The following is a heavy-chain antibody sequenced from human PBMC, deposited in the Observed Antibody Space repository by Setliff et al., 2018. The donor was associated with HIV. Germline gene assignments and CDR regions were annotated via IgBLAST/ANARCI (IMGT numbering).Heavy chain of an antibody. J-gene: IGHJ6*02. CDR3: AKDWKVWFGELSQDYYYGMDV. CDR1: GFNFSSHT. D-gene: IGHD3-10*01. Sequence: GGSLRLSCAASGFNFSSHTMNWIRQAPGKGLEWVSSISSTGTYIYYADSMKGRFTISRDNSKNTLYLQMNSLRAEDTAVYYYAKDWKVWFGELSQDYYYGMDVWGQGTTVTVSS. CDR2: ISSTGTYI. V-gene: IGHV3-21*01.